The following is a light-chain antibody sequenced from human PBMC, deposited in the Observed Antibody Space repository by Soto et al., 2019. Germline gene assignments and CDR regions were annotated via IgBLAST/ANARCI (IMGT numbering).Light chain of an antibody. CDR1: RSVGNR. CDR2: DGS. V-gene: IGKV1-5*01. Sequence: DIQMTQPPSTLSASVGDRVIITCRASRSVGNRLAWYQQKPGKAPKVLIFDGSTLRSGVPSRFSGSGSGTEFSLTISSLQPDDFATYYCQQCSTDPVTFGQGTKVEVK. CDR3: QQCSTDPVT. J-gene: IGKJ1*01.